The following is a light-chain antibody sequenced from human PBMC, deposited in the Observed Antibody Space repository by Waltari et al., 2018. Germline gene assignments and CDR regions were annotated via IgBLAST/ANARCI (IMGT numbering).Light chain of an antibody. Sequence: QSALTQPASVSGSPGQSITIPCTGTSSDVGGYNYVSWYQQYPDKAPKLMIYYVSKRPSGVSNRFSGSKSGNTASLTISGLQAEDEADYYCCSYAGSSTHVLFGGGTKLTVL. CDR2: YVS. CDR3: CSYAGSSTHVL. J-gene: IGLJ2*01. CDR1: SSDVGGYNY. V-gene: IGLV2-23*02.